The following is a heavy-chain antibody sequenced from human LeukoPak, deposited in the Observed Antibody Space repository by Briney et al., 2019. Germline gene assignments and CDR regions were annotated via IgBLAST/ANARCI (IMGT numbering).Heavy chain of an antibody. CDR2: IYYSGST. CDR3: ARDREYDSSGYYYRAGLFDI. Sequence: SETLSLTCTVSGGSISSGGYYWSWIRQHPGKGLEWIGYIYYSGSTYYNTSLKSRVTISVDTSKNQFSLKLSSMTAADTAVYYCARDREYDSSGYYYRAGLFDIWGQGTMVTVSS. CDR1: GGSISSGGYY. V-gene: IGHV4-31*03. D-gene: IGHD3-22*01. J-gene: IGHJ3*02.